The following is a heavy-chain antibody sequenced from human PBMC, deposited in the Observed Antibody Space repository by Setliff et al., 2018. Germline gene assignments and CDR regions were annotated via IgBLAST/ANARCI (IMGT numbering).Heavy chain of an antibody. D-gene: IGHD1-26*01. CDR3: ARVGPLTDDAFDI. V-gene: IGHV5-51*01. Sequence: PGESLKISCKGSGYRFTTYWIGWVRQMPGKGLEWMGIVFSGDSDTRYSPSFQGQVTMSADKSINTAYLQWSSLEASDTAIYYCARVGPLTDDAFDIWGQGTMVTVSS. J-gene: IGHJ3*02. CDR2: VFSGDSDT. CDR1: GYRFTTYW.